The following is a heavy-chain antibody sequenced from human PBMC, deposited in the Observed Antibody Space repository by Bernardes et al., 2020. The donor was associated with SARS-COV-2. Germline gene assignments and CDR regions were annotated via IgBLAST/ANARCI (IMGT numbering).Heavy chain of an antibody. J-gene: IGHJ4*01. V-gene: IGHV3-21*06. D-gene: IGHD1-26*01. CDR1: GFTFSSYS. CDR3: AREIDMPVGGKFRPPDY. CDR2: ISGGGDST. Sequence: GGSLRLSCAASGFTFSSYSFKWVRQAPGKGPEWVSSISGGGDSTTYADSMKGRFTISRDNAKNLLYLQMNSLRVEDTAVYYCAREIDMPVGGKFRPPDYWGLGTRVTVAS.